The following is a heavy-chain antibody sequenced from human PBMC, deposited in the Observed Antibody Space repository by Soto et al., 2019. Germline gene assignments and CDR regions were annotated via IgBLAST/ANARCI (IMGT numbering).Heavy chain of an antibody. J-gene: IGHJ6*02. D-gene: IGHD2-2*02. CDR3: AKNGGYCSSTSCYNYYGMDV. Sequence: ASVKVSCKASGYTFTGYYINWVRQATGQGLEWMGWMNPNSGNTGYAQKFQGRVTMTRNTSISTAYMELSSLRSEDTAVYYCAKNGGYCSSTSCYNYYGMDVWGQGTTVTVSS. CDR1: GYTFTGYY. CDR2: MNPNSGNT. V-gene: IGHV1-8*02.